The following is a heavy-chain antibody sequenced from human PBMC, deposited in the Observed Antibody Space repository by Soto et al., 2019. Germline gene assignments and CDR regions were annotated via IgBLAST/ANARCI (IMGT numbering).Heavy chain of an antibody. CDR3: ARVYNYGSGSYLMPSSCYFDF. CDR2: INPNSGHT. Sequence: ASVKVSCKASGYTFRNFGVGWVRQAPGQGLEWVGWINPNSGHTGYAQKLQGRVTVTADTSTSTAYMEVGSLRSDDTAVYYCARVYNYGSGSYLMPSSCYFDFWGPGTLVTVSS. J-gene: IGHJ4*02. D-gene: IGHD3-10*01. V-gene: IGHV1-18*01. CDR1: GYTFRNFG.